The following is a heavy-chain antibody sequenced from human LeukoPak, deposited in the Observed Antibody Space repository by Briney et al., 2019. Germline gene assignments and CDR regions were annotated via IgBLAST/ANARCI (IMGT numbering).Heavy chain of an antibody. CDR1: GGSISSYY. D-gene: IGHD6-13*01. CDR2: IYTSGST. V-gene: IGHV4-4*07. Sequence: SETLSLTCTVSGGSISSYYWSWIRQPAGKGLEWIGRIYTSGSTNYNPSLKSRVTMSVDTFKNQFSLKLSSVTAADTAVYYCASFSSSWYGGEYYFDYWGQGTLVTVSS. CDR3: ASFSSSWYGGEYYFDY. J-gene: IGHJ4*02.